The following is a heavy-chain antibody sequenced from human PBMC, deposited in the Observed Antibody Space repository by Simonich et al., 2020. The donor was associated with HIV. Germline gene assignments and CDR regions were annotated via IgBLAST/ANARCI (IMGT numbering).Heavy chain of an antibody. Sequence: QVQLQQWGAGLLKPSETLSLTCAVYGGSFSGYYWSWIRQPPGKGLEWFGEINHSEITNYKSSLNSRDTISVDKSKNQFSLKLSSVTAADTAIYYCARRDRELILYFDYWGQGNLVTVSS. CDR1: GGSFSGYY. V-gene: IGHV4-34*01. CDR2: INHSEIT. CDR3: ARRDRELILYFDY. D-gene: IGHD3-3*01. J-gene: IGHJ4*02.